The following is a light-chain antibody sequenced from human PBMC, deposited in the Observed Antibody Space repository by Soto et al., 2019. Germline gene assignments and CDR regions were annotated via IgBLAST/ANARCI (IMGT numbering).Light chain of an antibody. CDR1: KLGGEY. Sequence: SYELTQPPSVSVSPGQTASVTCSGDKLGGEYVSWYQQKPGQSPVLVIYKHSNRPSGIPERFSGSNSGNTATLTISGTQAMDEADYYCQAWDSNTVIFGGGTKLTVL. V-gene: IGLV3-1*01. J-gene: IGLJ2*01. CDR2: KHS. CDR3: QAWDSNTVI.